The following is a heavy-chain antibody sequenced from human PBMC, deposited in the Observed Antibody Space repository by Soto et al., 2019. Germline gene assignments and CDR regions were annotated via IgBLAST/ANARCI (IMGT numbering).Heavy chain of an antibody. V-gene: IGHV3-11*03. J-gene: IGHJ3*02. CDR2: ISSSGTYT. Sequence: PGGSPRLACAASEFPFSDYDMTWIRQAPGKGLEYVSYISSSGTYTKYADSVKGRFSISRDNSMNPLYLQMNSLRAEDTAVYYCARLSGSGDGSFDIWGQGTMVT. CDR3: ARLSGSGDGSFDI. CDR1: EFPFSDYD. D-gene: IGHD3-10*01.